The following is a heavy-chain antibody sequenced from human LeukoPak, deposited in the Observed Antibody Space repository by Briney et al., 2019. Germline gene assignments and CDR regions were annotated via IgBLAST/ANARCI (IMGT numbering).Heavy chain of an antibody. CDR2: ISSSGSTI. V-gene: IGHV3-48*03. CDR1: GFTFSSYE. J-gene: IGHJ4*02. Sequence: GGSLRLSCAASGFTFSSYEMNWVRQASGKGLEWVSYISSSGSTIYYADSVKGRFTISRDNAKNSLYLQMNSLRAEDTAVYYCARRLLGSGDYWGQGTLVTVSS. CDR3: ARRLLGSGDY. D-gene: IGHD7-27*01.